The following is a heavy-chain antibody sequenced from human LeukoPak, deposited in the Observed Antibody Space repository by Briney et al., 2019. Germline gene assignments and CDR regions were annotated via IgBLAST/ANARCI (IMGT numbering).Heavy chain of an antibody. CDR3: ARGAHSNVVGASGANRFDP. CDR2: ISSNGGST. CDR1: GFTFSSYA. J-gene: IGHJ5*02. D-gene: IGHD1-26*01. Sequence: GGSLRLSCAASGFTFSSYAMHWVRQAPGKGLEYVSAISSNGGSTYYANSVKGRFTISRDNSKNTLYLQMGSLRAEDMAVYYCARGAHSNVVGASGANRFDPWGQGILVTVSS. V-gene: IGHV3-64*01.